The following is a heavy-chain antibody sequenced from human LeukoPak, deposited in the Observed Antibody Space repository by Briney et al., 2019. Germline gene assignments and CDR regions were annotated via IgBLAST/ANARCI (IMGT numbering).Heavy chain of an antibody. J-gene: IGHJ4*02. D-gene: IGHD6-13*01. CDR3: ATYSSSYYYFVY. Sequence: GGSLRLSCAASGFTFSNYAMNWVRQAPGKGLEWVGRIKSKAHGGTTEYAAPVKGRFTISRDDSKNTLFLQMNSLQTEDAALYYCATYSSSYYYFVYWGQGTLVTVSS. CDR1: GFTFSNYA. V-gene: IGHV3-15*01. CDR2: IKSKAHGGTT.